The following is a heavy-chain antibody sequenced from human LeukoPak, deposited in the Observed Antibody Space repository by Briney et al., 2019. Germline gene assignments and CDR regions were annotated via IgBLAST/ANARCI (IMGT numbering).Heavy chain of an antibody. CDR1: GGSFSGYY. D-gene: IGHD6-19*01. CDR2: INHSGST. J-gene: IGHJ4*02. CDR3: ARYSGWYLVPDY. V-gene: IGHV4-34*01. Sequence: SETLSLTCAVYGGSFSGYYWSWIRQPPGKGLEWIGEINHSGSTNYNPSLKSRVTISVDTSKNQFSLKLSSVTAADTAVYYCARYSGWYLVPDYWGQGTLVTVSS.